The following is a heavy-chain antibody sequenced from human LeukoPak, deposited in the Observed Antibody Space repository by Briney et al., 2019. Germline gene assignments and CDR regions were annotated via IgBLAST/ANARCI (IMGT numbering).Heavy chain of an antibody. CDR1: GYTFTSYG. V-gene: IGHV1-18*01. D-gene: IGHD5-18*01. J-gene: IGHJ5*02. Sequence: ASVKVSCKASGYTFTSYGISWVRQAPGQGLEWMRWISAYNGNTNYAQKLQGRVTMTTDTSTSTAYMELRSLRSDDTAVYYCARVWSTGYSYGTNWFDPWGQGTLVTVSS. CDR2: ISAYNGNT. CDR3: ARVWSTGYSYGTNWFDP.